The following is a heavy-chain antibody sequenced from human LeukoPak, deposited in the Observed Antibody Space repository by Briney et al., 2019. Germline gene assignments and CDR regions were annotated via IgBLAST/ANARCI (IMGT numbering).Heavy chain of an antibody. J-gene: IGHJ4*02. CDR3: ARDHSSSCQLLDY. CDR1: GYSFTTYG. Sequence: TSVKVSCKTSGYSFTTYGVTWVRQAPRQGLEWMGWISAYNGDTNYAQKFQGRFTMTTDTSTSTANMELRSLRSDDTAVYYCARDHSSSCQLLDYWGQGTLVTISS. D-gene: IGHD6-13*01. CDR2: ISAYNGDT. V-gene: IGHV1-18*01.